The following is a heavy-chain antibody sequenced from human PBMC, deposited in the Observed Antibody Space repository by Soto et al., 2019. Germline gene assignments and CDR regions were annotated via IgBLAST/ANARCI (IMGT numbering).Heavy chain of an antibody. CDR1: GFTFSSYS. CDR2: ISSSSSTI. D-gene: IGHD6-6*01. V-gene: IGHV3-48*01. J-gene: IGHJ4*02. Sequence: GGSLRLSCAASGFTFSSYSMNWVRQAPGKGLEWVSYISSSSSTIYYADSVKGRFTISRDNAKNSLYLQMNSLRAEDTAVYYCAKVWEVSDEYSSSTHLVPLDYWGQGTLVTVSS. CDR3: AKVWEVSDEYSSSTHLVPLDY.